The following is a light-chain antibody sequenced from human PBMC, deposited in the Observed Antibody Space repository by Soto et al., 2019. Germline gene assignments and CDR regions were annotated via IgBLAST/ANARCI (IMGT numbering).Light chain of an antibody. CDR2: GAS. CDR1: QSVRSN. Sequence: EIVMTQSPATLSVSLGERATLSCRASQSVRSNLAWYQQKPGQAPRLLIYGASTRVTGIPARFSGSGSGTEFTLTISSLQSEDFAVYCCQQYGNWPWTFGQGTKVDIK. V-gene: IGKV3-15*01. J-gene: IGKJ1*01. CDR3: QQYGNWPWT.